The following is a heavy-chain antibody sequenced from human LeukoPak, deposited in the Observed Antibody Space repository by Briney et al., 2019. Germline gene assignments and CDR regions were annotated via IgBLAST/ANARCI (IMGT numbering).Heavy chain of an antibody. J-gene: IGHJ4*02. CDR1: GGSISSSSSY. Sequence: SETLSLTCTVSGGSISSSSSYWTWIRQHPGKGLEWIGYIYYSGSTYYNPSLSSRVTLSLDASKSQFSLKLSSVTAADTAVYYCARARSSLAEFDYWGQGTLVTVSS. V-gene: IGHV4-31*03. CDR3: ARARSSLAEFDY. CDR2: IYYSGST. D-gene: IGHD3-3*02.